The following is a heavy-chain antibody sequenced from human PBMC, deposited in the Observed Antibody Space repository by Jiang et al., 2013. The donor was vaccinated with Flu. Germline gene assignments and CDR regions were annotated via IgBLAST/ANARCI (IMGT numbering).Heavy chain of an antibody. CDR1: GYSFTSYW. Sequence: GAEVKKPGESLKISCKGSGYSFTSYWIGWVRQMPGKGLEWMGIIYPGDSDTRYSPSFQGQVTISADKSISTAYLQWSSLKASDTAMYYCARVHYYDSSPWSRGYGMDVWGQGTTVTVSS. V-gene: IGHV5-51*01. D-gene: IGHD3-22*01. CDR2: IYPGDSDT. J-gene: IGHJ6*02. CDR3: ARVHYYDSSPWSRGYGMDV.